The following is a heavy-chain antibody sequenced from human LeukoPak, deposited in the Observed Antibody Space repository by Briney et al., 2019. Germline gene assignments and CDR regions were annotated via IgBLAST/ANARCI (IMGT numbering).Heavy chain of an antibody. V-gene: IGHV3-9*01. J-gene: IGHJ4*02. CDR2: ISWNSDTT. CDR3: TTRGGSFSIFDY. Sequence: TGGSLRLSCAASRFSFDDYAMHWVRQVPGKGLEWVSGISWNSDTTGYADSVKGRFTIFRDNAKNSLYLQVNSLRTEDTAVYYCTTRGGSFSIFDYWGQGTLVTVSS. CDR1: RFSFDDYA. D-gene: IGHD1-26*01.